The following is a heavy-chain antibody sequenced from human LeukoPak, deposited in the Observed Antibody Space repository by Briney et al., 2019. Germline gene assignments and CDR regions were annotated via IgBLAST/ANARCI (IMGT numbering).Heavy chain of an antibody. CDR2: IYYTGST. CDR1: GGSINTSSYY. J-gene: IGHJ4*02. V-gene: IGHV4-39*01. Sequence: PSETLSLTCTVSGGSINTSSYYWVWIRQPPGKGLEWIGSIYYTGSTYLNPSLKSRVTMSLDTPKNRFSLKLSSVTAADTAVYYCASPQRGSYYGFDYWGQGTLVTVSS. CDR3: ASPQRGSYYGFDY. D-gene: IGHD1-26*01.